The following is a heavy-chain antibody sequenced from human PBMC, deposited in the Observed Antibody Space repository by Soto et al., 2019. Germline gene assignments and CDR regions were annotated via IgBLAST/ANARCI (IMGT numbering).Heavy chain of an antibody. CDR1: GFTFSSYS. J-gene: IGHJ6*03. CDR2: ISSSSSTI. D-gene: IGHD2-2*01. CDR3: ARVWQYQPPFYDYYYYMDV. Sequence: EVQLVESGGGLVQPGGSLRLSCAASGFTFSSYSMNWVRQAPGKGLEWVSYISSSSSTIYYADSVKGRFTISRDNAKNSLYLQMNSLRAEDTAVYYCARVWQYQPPFYDYYYYMDVWGKGTTVTVSS. V-gene: IGHV3-48*01.